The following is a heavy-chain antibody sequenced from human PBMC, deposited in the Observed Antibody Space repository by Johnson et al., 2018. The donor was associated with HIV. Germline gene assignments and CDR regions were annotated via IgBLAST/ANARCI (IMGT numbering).Heavy chain of an antibody. CDR1: GFTFSTYW. V-gene: IGHV3-74*01. CDR3: ARDVIVGGGSGDCYSTH. CDR2: INWNGGNT. J-gene: IGHJ3*01. Sequence: VQLVESGGGLVQPGGSLRLSCAASGFTFSTYWMHWVRQAPGKGLVWVSRINWNGGNTGYVDSVKGRFTISRDNAKNSLFLQMNSLRVEDTALYYCARDVIVGGGSGDCYSTHWGQGTMVTVSS. D-gene: IGHD2-21*02.